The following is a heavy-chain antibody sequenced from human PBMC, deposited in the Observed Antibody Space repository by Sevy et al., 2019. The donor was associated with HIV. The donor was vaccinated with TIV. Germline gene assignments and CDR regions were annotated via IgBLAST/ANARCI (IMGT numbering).Heavy chain of an antibody. J-gene: IGHJ6*02. D-gene: IGHD2-2*01. CDR1: GFIFSNYP. Sequence: GGSLRLSCAASGFIFSNYPMSWVRHSPGKGLEWVSDISAGGTTTYYADSVEGRFTISRGNSKNTVSLQMNSLGAEDTAIYYCAKRYCSTITCYDDDFWNPYYFYGLDVWGQGISVTVSS. CDR3: AKRYCSTITCYDDDFWNPYYFYGLDV. CDR2: ISAGGTTT. V-gene: IGHV3-23*01.